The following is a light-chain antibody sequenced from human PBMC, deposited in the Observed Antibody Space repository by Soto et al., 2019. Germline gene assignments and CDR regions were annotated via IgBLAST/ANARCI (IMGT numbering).Light chain of an antibody. J-gene: IGLJ1*01. V-gene: IGLV2-14*01. CDR2: EVS. CDR1: SSDVGGYNY. Sequence: QSVLTQPASVSGSPGQSMTISGTGTSSDVGGYNYVSWYQQHPGKAPKLMIYEVSNRPSGVSNRLSGSKSGNTDSLTISGLQADDLGEYYCSSYTSSSTYVFGTGTKVTVL. CDR3: SSYTSSSTYV.